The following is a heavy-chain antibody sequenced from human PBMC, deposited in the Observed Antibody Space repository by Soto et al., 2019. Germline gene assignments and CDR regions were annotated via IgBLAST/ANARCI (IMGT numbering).Heavy chain of an antibody. CDR1: GFTFSDDY. D-gene: IGHD1-26*01. CDR2: IRNKANSYTT. V-gene: IGHV3-72*01. Sequence: EVQLVESGGGLVQPGGSQRLSCAASGFTFSDDYMDWVRQAPGKGLEWVGRIRNKANSYTTDYAASVKGRFTISRDDSKASLYLQMNSLKTEDTAIYYCARDSGKGAYFDYWGHGTLATVSS. CDR3: ARDSGKGAYFDY. J-gene: IGHJ4*01.